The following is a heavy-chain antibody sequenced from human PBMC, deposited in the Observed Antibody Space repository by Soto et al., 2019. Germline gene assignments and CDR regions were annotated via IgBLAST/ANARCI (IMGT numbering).Heavy chain of an antibody. CDR3: ARSGSSGNLSEFGS. D-gene: IGHD6-13*01. J-gene: IGHJ4*02. V-gene: IGHV1-18*01. Sequence: QVQLVQSGGEVKKPGASVKVSCKASAYTFTNYGISWVRQAPGQGLEWMGWISAYNGNINYAQKFRGRVTMTTDTSTSSAYLDVRSLRSDDTAVYYCARSGSSGNLSEFGSWGQGTLVTVSS. CDR2: ISAYNGNI. CDR1: AYTFTNYG.